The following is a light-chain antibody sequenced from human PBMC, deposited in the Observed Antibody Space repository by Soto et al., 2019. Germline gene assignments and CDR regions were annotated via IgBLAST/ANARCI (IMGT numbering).Light chain of an antibody. Sequence: EIVLTQSPGTLSLSPGERATLSCRASQSLSSNYLAWYQQKPGQAPRLLIYGVSTRATGIPDRFSGSGSGTDLTLTISRLEPEDFAMYYCQQYGGSLTFGGGTKVEIK. J-gene: IGKJ4*01. V-gene: IGKV3-20*01. CDR2: GVS. CDR3: QQYGGSLT. CDR1: QSLSSNY.